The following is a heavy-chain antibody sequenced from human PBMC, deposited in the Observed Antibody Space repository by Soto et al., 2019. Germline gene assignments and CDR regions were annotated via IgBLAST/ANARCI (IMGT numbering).Heavy chain of an antibody. J-gene: IGHJ6*02. CDR3: SASYSYYGMDV. V-gene: IGHV1-3*05. Sequence: QVQLVQSGAEEKKPGASVKVSCKASGYTFTSYAMHWVRQAPGQRLEWMGWINAGNGNTKYSQKFQGRVTITRDTSASTAYMELSCLRSEDTAVYYCSASYSYYGMDVWGQGTTVTVSS. D-gene: IGHD3-10*01. CDR1: GYTFTSYA. CDR2: INAGNGNT.